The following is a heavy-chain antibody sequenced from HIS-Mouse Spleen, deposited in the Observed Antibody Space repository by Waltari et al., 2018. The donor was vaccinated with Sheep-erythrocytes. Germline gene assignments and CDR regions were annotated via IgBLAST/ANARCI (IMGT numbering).Heavy chain of an antibody. CDR1: GFTFSSDD. Sequence: EVQLVESGGGLVQPGGALRLSCAAPGFTFSSDDMPWVRQATGKGLEWVSAIGTAGDTYYPGSVKGRFTISRENAKNSLYLQMNSLRAGDTAVYYCARANSGSYDDAFDIWGQGTMVTVSS. D-gene: IGHD1-26*01. CDR2: IGTAGDT. CDR3: ARANSGSYDDAFDI. V-gene: IGHV3-13*01. J-gene: IGHJ3*02.